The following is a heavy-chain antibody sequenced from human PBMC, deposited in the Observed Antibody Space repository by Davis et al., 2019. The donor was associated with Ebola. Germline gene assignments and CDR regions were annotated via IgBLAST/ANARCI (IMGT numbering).Heavy chain of an antibody. CDR3: ARVEYSSSSFDY. J-gene: IGHJ4*02. D-gene: IGHD6-13*01. CDR1: GGSISSSSYY. Sequence: SETLSLTCTVSGGSISSSSYYWSWIRQPPGKGLEWIGYIYYSGSTNYNPSLKSRVTISVDTSKNQFSLNLSSVTAADTAVYYCARVEYSSSSFDYWGQGTLVTVSS. CDR2: IYYSGST. V-gene: IGHV4-61*01.